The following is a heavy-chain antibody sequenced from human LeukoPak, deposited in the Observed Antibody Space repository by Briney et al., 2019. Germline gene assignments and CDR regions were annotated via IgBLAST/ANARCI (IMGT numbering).Heavy chain of an antibody. Sequence: PGGSLRLSCAASGFIFSDYEKNWVRQAPGKGLEWVSRIGRSGSTIYYADSVRGRFTIYRENEKNSVYLKMNSLRAEDTAVYYCASPRRSSGWYAHDYWGQGTLVTVSS. D-gene: IGHD6-19*01. J-gene: IGHJ4*02. CDR3: ASPRRSSGWYAHDY. CDR2: IGRSGSTI. CDR1: GFIFSDYE. V-gene: IGHV3-48*03.